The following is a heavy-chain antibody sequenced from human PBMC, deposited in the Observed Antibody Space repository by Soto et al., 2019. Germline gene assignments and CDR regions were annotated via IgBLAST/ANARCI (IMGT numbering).Heavy chain of an antibody. CDR1: GCSISSSSYY. Sequence: XETLSLTCTVAGCSISSSSYYWGWIRQPPGKGLEWIGSIYYSGSTYYNPSLKSRVTISVDTSKNQFSLKLSSVTAADTAVYYCARVSGGAWFDTRGQGTLVTVSS. CDR3: ARVSGGAWFDT. CDR2: IYYSGST. V-gene: IGHV4-39*01. J-gene: IGHJ5*02. D-gene: IGHD3-10*01.